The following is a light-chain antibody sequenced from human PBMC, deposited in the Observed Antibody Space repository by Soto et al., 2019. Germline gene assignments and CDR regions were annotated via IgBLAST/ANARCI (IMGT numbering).Light chain of an antibody. CDR3: SSYTTTSTLLV. V-gene: IGLV2-14*01. CDR2: DVS. J-gene: IGLJ3*02. CDR1: SSDVGGYNY. Sequence: QSALTQPASVTGSPGQSITISCTGTSSDVGGYNYVSWYQQHPGTAPKLMIYDVSSRPSGVSNRFSGSKSGNTASLTISGLQAEDEADYYCSSYTTTSTLLVFGGGTKLTVL.